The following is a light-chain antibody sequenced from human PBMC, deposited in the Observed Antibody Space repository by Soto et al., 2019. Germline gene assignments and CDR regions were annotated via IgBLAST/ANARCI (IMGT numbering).Light chain of an antibody. J-gene: IGKJ5*01. Sequence: EIVLTQSPGTLSLSPGERSTLSCRASQSVRTTYLAWYQQKPGQAPRLLIYDASTRATGIPARFSGSGSGTEFTLTISSLQSEDFAVYYCQQYNNWPPITFGQGTRLEIK. CDR1: QSVRTTY. CDR2: DAS. CDR3: QQYNNWPPIT. V-gene: IGKV3-15*01.